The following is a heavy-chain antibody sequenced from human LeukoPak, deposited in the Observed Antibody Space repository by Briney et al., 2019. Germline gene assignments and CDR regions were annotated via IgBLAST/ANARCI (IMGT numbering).Heavy chain of an antibody. CDR1: GGSSSSSNYY. J-gene: IGHJ4*02. D-gene: IGHD3-22*01. V-gene: IGHV4-39*01. Sequence: SETLSLTCTVSGGSSSSSNYYWGWIRQPPGKGLEWIGSIYYSGGTYYNPSLKSRVSIPVDTSKNQFSLKLSSVTAADSAVYYCARQLYYYDSSGYFDYWGQGTMVTVSS. CDR3: ARQLYYYDSSGYFDY. CDR2: IYYSGGT.